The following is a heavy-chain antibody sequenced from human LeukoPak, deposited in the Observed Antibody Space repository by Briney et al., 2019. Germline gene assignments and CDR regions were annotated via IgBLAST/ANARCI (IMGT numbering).Heavy chain of an antibody. CDR2: IYYSGST. D-gene: IGHD6-19*01. CDR3: ARHGSASGWYRSHFDY. V-gene: IGHV4-39*01. Sequence: KPSETLSLTCTVSGGSVSNSSYYWGWIRQPPGKGLEWIGSIYYSGSTYYSPSLKSRVTMSVDTSKNQFSLKLSSVTAADTAVYCCARHGSASGWYRSHFDYWGQGTLVTVSS. J-gene: IGHJ4*02. CDR1: GGSVSNSSYY.